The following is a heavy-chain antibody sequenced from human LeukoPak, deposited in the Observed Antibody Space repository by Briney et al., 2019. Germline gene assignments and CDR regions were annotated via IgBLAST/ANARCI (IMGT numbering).Heavy chain of an antibody. CDR3: ARGYGSGSRLDN. V-gene: IGHV4-39*06. J-gene: IGHJ4*02. D-gene: IGHD3-10*01. Sequence: SETLSLTCTVSGGSISSSSYYWGWIRQPPGKGLEWIGSIYYSGSTYYNPSLKSRVTISVDTSKNQFTLKLSSVTAADPAVYYCARGYGSGSRLDNWGRGTLVTVS. CDR2: IYYSGST. CDR1: GGSISSSSYY.